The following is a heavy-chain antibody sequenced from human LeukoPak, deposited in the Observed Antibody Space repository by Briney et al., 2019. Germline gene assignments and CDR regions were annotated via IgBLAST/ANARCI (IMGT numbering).Heavy chain of an antibody. CDR1: GGSISSSSYY. Sequence: PSETLSLTCTVSGGSISSSSYYWGWIRQPPGKGLEWIGSIYYSGSTYYNPSLKSRVTISVDTSKNQFSLKLSSVTAADTAVYYCARQETRWLQSIGWFDPWGQGTLVTVSS. D-gene: IGHD5-24*01. CDR2: IYYSGST. J-gene: IGHJ5*02. CDR3: ARQETRWLQSIGWFDP. V-gene: IGHV4-39*01.